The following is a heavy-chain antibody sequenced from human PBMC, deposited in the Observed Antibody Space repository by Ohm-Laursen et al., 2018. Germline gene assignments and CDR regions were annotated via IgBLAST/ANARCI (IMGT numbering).Heavy chain of an antibody. CDR2: ISWNSGSI. J-gene: IGHJ6*02. CDR1: GFTFDDYA. D-gene: IGHD2-15*01. V-gene: IGHV3-9*01. CDR3: ARDFRREYCSGGSCYNGLDV. Sequence: SLRLSCAASGFTFDDYAMHWVRQAPGKGLEWVSGISWNSGSIGYADSVKGRFTISRNNPKNSLFLEMNRLRVEETGVYYCARDFRREYCSGGSCYNGLDVWGQGTTVTVS.